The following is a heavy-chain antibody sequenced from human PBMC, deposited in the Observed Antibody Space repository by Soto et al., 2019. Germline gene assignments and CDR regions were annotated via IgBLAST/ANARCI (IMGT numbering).Heavy chain of an antibody. Sequence: QVQLVESGGGVVQPGRSLRLSCAASGFTFSSYGMHWVRQAPGKGLEWVAVISYDGTYKYYADSVKGRFTISRDNSKNTLYLQMNSLRAEDTAVFYCVAARYNNYYYDMDVWGQGTTVTVSS. CDR2: ISYDGTYK. CDR3: VAARYNNYYYDMDV. D-gene: IGHD6-6*01. J-gene: IGHJ6*02. CDR1: GFTFSSYG. V-gene: IGHV3-30*03.